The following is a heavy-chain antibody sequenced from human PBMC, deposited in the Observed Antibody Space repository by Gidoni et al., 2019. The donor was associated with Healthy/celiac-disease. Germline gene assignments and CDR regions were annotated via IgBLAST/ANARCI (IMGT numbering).Heavy chain of an antibody. J-gene: IGHJ6*02. CDR1: GYTFTSYA. CDR3: ARVDYSNYIYYGMDV. Sequence: QVQLVQSGAEVKKPGASVKVSCKASGYTFTSYAMHWVRQAPRQRLEWMGWINAGNGNTKYSQKFQGRVTITRDTSASTAYMELSSLRSEDTAVYYCARVDYSNYIYYGMDVWGQGTTVTVSS. D-gene: IGHD4-4*01. V-gene: IGHV1-3*01. CDR2: INAGNGNT.